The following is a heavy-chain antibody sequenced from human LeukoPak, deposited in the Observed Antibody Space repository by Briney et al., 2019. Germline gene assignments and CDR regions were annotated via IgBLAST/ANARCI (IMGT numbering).Heavy chain of an antibody. CDR3: ARDPYYDSSGYYYSLELGAFDI. D-gene: IGHD3-22*01. CDR2: IYYSGST. V-gene: IGHV4-31*03. Sequence: SETLSLTCTVSGGSISSGGYYWSWIRQHPGKGLEWIGYIYYSGSTYHNPSLKSRVTISVDTSKNQFSLKLSSVTAADTAVYYCARDPYYDSSGYYYSLELGAFDIWGQGTMVTVSS. CDR1: GGSISSGGYY. J-gene: IGHJ3*02.